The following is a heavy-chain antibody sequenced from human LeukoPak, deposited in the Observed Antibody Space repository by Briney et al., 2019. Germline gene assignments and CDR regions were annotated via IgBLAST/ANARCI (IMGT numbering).Heavy chain of an antibody. V-gene: IGHV3-7*01. CDR1: GFTLSIYW. D-gene: IGHD3-22*01. CDR2: INQHGSEN. J-gene: IGHJ4*02. CDR3: ARATYYDSRGYWGYYFDY. Sequence: GGSLRLSCAASGFTLSIYWMSWVRQAPGKGLEWVANINQHGSENYYVDSVRGRFTISRDNAQNSLYLQMNSLRAEDTAVYYCARATYYDSRGYWGYYFDYWGQGTLVTVSS.